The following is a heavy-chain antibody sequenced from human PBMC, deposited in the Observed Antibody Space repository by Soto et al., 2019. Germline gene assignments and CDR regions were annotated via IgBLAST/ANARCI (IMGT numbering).Heavy chain of an antibody. D-gene: IGHD4-17*01. CDR1: GFTFRSYF. CDR3: ARDGGEYYLDV. CDR2: IGSTGGTI. V-gene: IGHV3-11*01. J-gene: IGHJ4*02. Sequence: GGSLRLSCEASGFTFRSYFKNWARQAPGKGLQWVAHIGSTGGTIYYADSVKGRFAVSRDNAKNSLYLQLNSLRVDDTAIYYCARDGGEYYLDVWGQGTAVTVSS.